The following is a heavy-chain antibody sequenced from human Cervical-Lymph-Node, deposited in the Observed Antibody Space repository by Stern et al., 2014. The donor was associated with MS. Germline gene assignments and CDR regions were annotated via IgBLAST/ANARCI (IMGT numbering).Heavy chain of an antibody. V-gene: IGHV3-15*01. Sequence: EVQLVESGGGLVQPGGSLRLSCAASGFTFNNAWMTWVRQAPGKGLEWVGRIKSTTDGGTTDYAAPVKGRFSISTDDSKNTVYLHMNSLKTEDTAVYYCTHSGFLWFGVDYWGQGTLVTVSS. CDR1: GFTFNNAW. D-gene: IGHD3-10*01. CDR2: IKSTTDGGTT. J-gene: IGHJ4*02. CDR3: THSGFLWFGVDY.